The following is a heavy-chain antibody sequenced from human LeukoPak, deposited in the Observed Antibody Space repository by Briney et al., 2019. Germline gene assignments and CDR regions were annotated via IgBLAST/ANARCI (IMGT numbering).Heavy chain of an antibody. Sequence: GGSLRLSCAASGFTFSSYAMSWVRQAPGKGLEWVSAISGSGGSTYYVDSVKGRFTISRDNSKNTLFLQMNSLRAEDTAVYYCAKILCWGGGSCSPPVLGRDVWGQGTTVTVSS. D-gene: IGHD2-15*01. CDR2: ISGSGGST. CDR3: AKILCWGGGSCSPPVLGRDV. J-gene: IGHJ6*02. V-gene: IGHV3-23*01. CDR1: GFTFSSYA.